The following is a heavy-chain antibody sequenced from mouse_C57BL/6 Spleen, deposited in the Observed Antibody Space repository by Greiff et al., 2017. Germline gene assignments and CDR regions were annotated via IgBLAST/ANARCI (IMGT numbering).Heavy chain of an antibody. V-gene: IGHV5-2*01. CDR2: INSDGGST. D-gene: IGHD2-1*01. CDR1: EYEFPSHD. J-gene: IGHJ4*01. CDR3: ARHGRDYGNGGAMDY. Sequence: EVQLVESGGGLVQPGESLKLSCESNEYEFPSHDMSWVRKTPEKRLELVAAINSDGGSTYYPDTMERRFIISRDNTKKTLYLQMSSLRSEDTSLYYCARHGRDYGNGGAMDYWGQGTSVTVSS.